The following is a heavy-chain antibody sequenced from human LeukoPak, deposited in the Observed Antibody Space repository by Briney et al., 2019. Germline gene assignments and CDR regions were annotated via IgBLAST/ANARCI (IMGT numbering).Heavy chain of an antibody. J-gene: IGHJ6*03. CDR1: GFTFSSYW. D-gene: IGHD2-2*01. Sequence: GGSLRLSCAASGFTFSSYWMSWVRQAPGKGLEWVANIKQDGSEKYYVDSVKGRFTISRDNAKNSLYLQMNSLRAEDTAVYYCARVIVVVPAAGGDYYYYMDVWGKGTTVTVSS. CDR2: IKQDGSEK. V-gene: IGHV3-7*01. CDR3: ARVIVVVPAAGGDYYYYMDV.